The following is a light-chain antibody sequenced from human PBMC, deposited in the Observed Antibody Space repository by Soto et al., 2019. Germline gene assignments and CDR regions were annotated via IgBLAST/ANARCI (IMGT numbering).Light chain of an antibody. CDR3: QHYGSSPRT. J-gene: IGKJ1*01. CDR2: GAS. CDR1: QSISSTH. Sequence: EIVLTQSPGTLSLSPGESATFSCRASQSISSTHLAWYQQKPGQAPRLLIYGASSRATGIPDRFSGSGSGTDFTLTIIRLEPEDFAVYYCQHYGSSPRTFGQGTKVEIK. V-gene: IGKV3-20*01.